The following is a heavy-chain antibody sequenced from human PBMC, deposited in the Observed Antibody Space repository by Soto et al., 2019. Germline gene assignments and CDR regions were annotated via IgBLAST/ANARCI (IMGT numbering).Heavy chain of an antibody. CDR2: INSDGSSI. CDR3: VRDRANWNDAPLDS. J-gene: IGHJ4*02. Sequence: GGSLRLSCAASGFTFSSYWMHWARQAPGKGLAWVSRINSDGSSINYADSVKGRFTISRDNAKNTLYLQMNSLRAEDTAVYYCVRDRANWNDAPLDSWGQGTLVTVSS. V-gene: IGHV3-74*01. CDR1: GFTFSSYW. D-gene: IGHD1-1*01.